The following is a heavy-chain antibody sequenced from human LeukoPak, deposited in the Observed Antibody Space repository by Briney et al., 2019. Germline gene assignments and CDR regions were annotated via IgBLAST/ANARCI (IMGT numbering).Heavy chain of an antibody. J-gene: IGHJ6*03. CDR2: INPSGGST. Sequence: GASVKLSCKASGYTFTSNYMHWVRPAPGQGLEWMGIINPSGGSTSYAQKFQGRVTITADESTSTAYMELSSLRSEDTAVYYCATHNRVYFTMVRGVTTDNYYYYYMDVWGKGTTVTISS. D-gene: IGHD3-10*01. CDR1: GYTFTSNY. V-gene: IGHV1-46*01. CDR3: ATHNRVYFTMVRGVTTDNYYYYYMDV.